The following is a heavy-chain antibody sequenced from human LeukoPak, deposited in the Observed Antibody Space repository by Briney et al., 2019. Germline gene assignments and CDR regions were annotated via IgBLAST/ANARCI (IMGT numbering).Heavy chain of an antibody. Sequence: PGGSLRLSXAASGFTFGDSAMSWFRQAPGKGLEWVGFIRNKAYGGTTEYAASVKGRFTVSRDDSKSIAYLEMNSLKTDDTAVYYCSRRYGASAFDIWGQGTMVTVS. D-gene: IGHD4-17*01. CDR3: SRRYGASAFDI. J-gene: IGHJ3*02. CDR1: GFTFGDSA. V-gene: IGHV3-49*03. CDR2: IRNKAYGGTT.